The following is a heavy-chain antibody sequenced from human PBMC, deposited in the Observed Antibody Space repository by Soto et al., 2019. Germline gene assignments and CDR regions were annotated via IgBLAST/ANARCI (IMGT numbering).Heavy chain of an antibody. CDR1: GYTFTNFG. D-gene: IGHD6-19*01. Sequence: ASVKVSCKASGYTFTNFGISWVRQAPGQGLEWMGWISAYNGNTNYAQNFQGRVTMTADTSTNTVYMELRSLRSDDTAVYYCARAGRSVAVALSDSWGQGTLVTVSS. V-gene: IGHV1-18*01. CDR2: ISAYNGNT. J-gene: IGHJ4*02. CDR3: ARAGRSVAVALSDS.